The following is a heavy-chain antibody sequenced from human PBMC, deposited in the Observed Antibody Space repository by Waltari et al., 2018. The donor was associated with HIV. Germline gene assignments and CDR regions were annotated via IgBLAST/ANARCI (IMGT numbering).Heavy chain of an antibody. CDR2: ISYEGSKK. D-gene: IGHD2-15*01. CDR1: GFTFSSYT. J-gene: IGHJ5*02. V-gene: IGHV3-30*04. Sequence: QVQLVESGGGVVQPGRSLRLSCAASGFTFSSYTMHWVRQAPGTGQEEVAVISYEGSKKYDAHSGKVLFTISRDKSKHTLCLQMTSLSTKDTAVYLGARGVHLLLPKGGWVDPWGQGTLVTVSS. CDR3: ARGVHLLLPKGGWVDP.